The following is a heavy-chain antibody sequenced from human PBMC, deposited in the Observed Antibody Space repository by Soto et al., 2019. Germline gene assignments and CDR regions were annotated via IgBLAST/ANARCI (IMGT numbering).Heavy chain of an antibody. CDR2: ISGSGGST. V-gene: IGHV3-23*01. CDR1: GFTFSSYA. Sequence: GGSLRLSCAASGFTFSSYAMSWVRQAPGKGLEWVSAISGSGGSTYYADSVKGRFTISRDNSKNTLYLQMNSLRAEDTAVYYCAKFSPEVMVYAVIYYYYYGMDVWGQGTTVTVSS. CDR3: AKFSPEVMVYAVIYYYYYGMDV. D-gene: IGHD2-8*01. J-gene: IGHJ6*02.